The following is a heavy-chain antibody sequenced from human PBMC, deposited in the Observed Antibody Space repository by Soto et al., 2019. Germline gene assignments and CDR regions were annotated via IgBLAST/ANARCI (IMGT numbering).Heavy chain of an antibody. CDR1: GDTFSSYA. CDR2: IVPVFGKA. D-gene: IGHD3-22*01. Sequence: VASVKVSCKASGDTFSSYAINWVRQAPGQGLEWMGGIVPVFGKANYAQKFQGRVTITADESTSTGYMELRSLTSEDTAVYYCARDGTLYDSSAYYYVYWGQGTLVTVS. V-gene: IGHV1-69*13. CDR3: ARDGTLYDSSAYYYVY. J-gene: IGHJ4*02.